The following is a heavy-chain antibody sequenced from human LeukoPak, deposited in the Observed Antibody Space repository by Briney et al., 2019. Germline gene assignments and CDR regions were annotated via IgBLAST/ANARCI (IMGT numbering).Heavy chain of an antibody. CDR2: INHSGST. J-gene: IGHJ6*03. Sequence: NPSETLSLTCAVSGGSISSSNWWSWVRQPPGKGLEWIGEINHSGSTNYNPSLKSRVTISVDTSKNQFSLKLSSVTAADTAVYYCARGPGDSGSFPYYYYYMDVWGKGTTVTVSS. V-gene: IGHV4-4*02. CDR3: ARGPGDSGSFPYYYYYMDV. D-gene: IGHD1-26*01. CDR1: GGSISSSNW.